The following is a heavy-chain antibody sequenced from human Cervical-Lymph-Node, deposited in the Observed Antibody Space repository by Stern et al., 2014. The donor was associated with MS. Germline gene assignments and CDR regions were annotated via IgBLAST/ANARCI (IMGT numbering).Heavy chain of an antibody. V-gene: IGHV2-5*01. D-gene: IGHD2-2*01. CDR3: ATHAPGVVPAALDY. CDR2: SYWYDSK. CDR1: GFSLSTSGVG. J-gene: IGHJ4*02. Sequence: QVTLRESGPTLVKPTQTLTLTCTFSGFSLSTSGVGVGWIRQPPGKALEWLAFSYWYDSKRYSPSLKNRLTITKDTSKNQVVLTMNNMDPVDTATFYCATHAPGVVPAALDYWGQGTLVTVS.